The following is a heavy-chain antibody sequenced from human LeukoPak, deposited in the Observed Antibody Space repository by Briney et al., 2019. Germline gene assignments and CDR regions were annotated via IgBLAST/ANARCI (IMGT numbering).Heavy chain of an antibody. CDR2: IHYSGST. CDR3: ARQSGAAAGYFDY. Sequence: SETLSLTCAVSGGSISSGGYSWSWIRQAPGKGLEWIGYIHYSGSTKNNPSLKGRVTMSVDTSKNQFSLKLHSVTAADTAVYYCARQSGAAAGYFDYWGQGALLTVSS. CDR1: GGSISSGGYS. J-gene: IGHJ4*02. V-gene: IGHV4-61*08. D-gene: IGHD6-13*01.